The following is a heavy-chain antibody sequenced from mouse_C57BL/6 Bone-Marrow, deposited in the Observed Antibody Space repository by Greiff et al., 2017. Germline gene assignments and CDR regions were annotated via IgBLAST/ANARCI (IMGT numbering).Heavy chain of an antibody. J-gene: IGHJ2*01. CDR3: ARLWDEGYFDY. CDR1: GSTFTSYT. D-gene: IGHD4-1*01. Sequence: QVQLQQSGAELARPGASVKMSCKASGSTFTSYTMHWVKQRPGQGLEWIGYINPSSGYYKYNQKFKDKDTLTTDKSSSTAYMQLSSLTSEDSAVYYCARLWDEGYFDYWGRGPTLTVSS. V-gene: IGHV1-4*01. CDR2: INPSSGYY.